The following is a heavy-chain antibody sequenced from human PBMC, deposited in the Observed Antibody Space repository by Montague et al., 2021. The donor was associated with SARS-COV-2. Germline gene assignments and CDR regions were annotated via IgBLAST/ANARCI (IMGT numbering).Heavy chain of an antibody. J-gene: IGHJ4*02. Sequence: CAISGDSVSSNSAAWNWIRQSPSRGLEWLGRTYYRSKWHNDYAVXVKSRITINPDTSKNQFSLQLKSVTPEDTAVYYCARGWVATIPHMDNWGQGSLVIVPS. CDR2: TYYRSKWHN. CDR3: ARGWVATIPHMDN. D-gene: IGHD5-12*01. V-gene: IGHV6-1*01. CDR1: GDSVSSNSAA.